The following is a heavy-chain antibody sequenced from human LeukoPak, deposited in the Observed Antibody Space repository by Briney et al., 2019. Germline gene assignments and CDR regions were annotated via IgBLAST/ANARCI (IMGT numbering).Heavy chain of an antibody. Sequence: GGSLRLSCAASGFTFSSYDMHWVRQATGKGLEWVSAIGTAGDTYYPGSVKGRFTISRENAKNSLYLQMNSLRAGDTAVYYCARGSAGPDWSPWAHYYCGMDVWGQGTTVTVSS. CDR2: IGTAGDT. V-gene: IGHV3-13*01. CDR3: ARGSAGPDWSPWAHYYCGMDV. D-gene: IGHD3-9*01. CDR1: GFTFSSYD. J-gene: IGHJ6*02.